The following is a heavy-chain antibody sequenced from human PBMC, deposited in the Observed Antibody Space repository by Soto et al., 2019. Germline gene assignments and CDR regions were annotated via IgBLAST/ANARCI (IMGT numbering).Heavy chain of an antibody. CDR2: IYYSGST. J-gene: IGHJ5*02. CDR1: GGSISSYY. Sequence: SETLSLTCTVSGGSISSYYWSWIRQPPGKGLEWIGYIYYSGSTNYNPSLKSRVTISVDTSKNQFSLKLSSVTAADTAVYYCTRHRTFRWFGPRGQGTLVTVSS. V-gene: IGHV4-59*01. CDR3: TRHRTFRWFGP.